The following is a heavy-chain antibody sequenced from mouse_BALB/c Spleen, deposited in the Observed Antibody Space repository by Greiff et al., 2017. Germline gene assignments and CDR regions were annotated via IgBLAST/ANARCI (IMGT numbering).Heavy chain of an antibody. V-gene: IGHV5-6-4*01. Sequence: EVKLVESGAGLVKPGGSLKLSCAASGFTFSSYTMSWVRQTPEKRLEWVGTISSGGSYTYYPDSVKGRFTISRDNAKNTLYLQMSSLKSEDTAMYYCTRDPFDYWGQGTALTVSS. J-gene: IGHJ2*01. CDR3: TRDPFDY. CDR2: ISSGGSYT. CDR1: GFTFSSYT.